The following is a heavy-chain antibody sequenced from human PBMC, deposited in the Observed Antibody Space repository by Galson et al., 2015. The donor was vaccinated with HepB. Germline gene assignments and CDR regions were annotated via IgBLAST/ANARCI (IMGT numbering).Heavy chain of an antibody. Sequence: SVKVSCKASGYTFTSYGVSWVRQAPGQGLEWLGWISAYNGHTNYAQKLQGRVTMTTDTSTSTAYMELRSLRSDDTAVYYCARAAYYYDSMCYSSAGLGLDVWGQGTTVTVSS. J-gene: IGHJ6*02. CDR2: ISAYNGHT. D-gene: IGHD3-22*01. CDR3: ARAAYYYDSMCYSSAGLGLDV. V-gene: IGHV1-18*01. CDR1: GYTFTSYG.